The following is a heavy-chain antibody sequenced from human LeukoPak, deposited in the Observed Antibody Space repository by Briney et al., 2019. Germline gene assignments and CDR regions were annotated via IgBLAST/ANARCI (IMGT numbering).Heavy chain of an antibody. Sequence: QPGGSLRLSCAASGFTFSNYAMTWVRQAPGKGLEWVSSFTASGGRTYYADSGKGRFTISRDNSKNTLYLQLNSLSAADTALYFCAKGLSDPNLVLDSWGQGTLVTVSS. CDR2: FTASGGRT. D-gene: IGHD2-8*02. V-gene: IGHV3-23*01. CDR3: AKGLSDPNLVLDS. J-gene: IGHJ4*02. CDR1: GFTFSNYA.